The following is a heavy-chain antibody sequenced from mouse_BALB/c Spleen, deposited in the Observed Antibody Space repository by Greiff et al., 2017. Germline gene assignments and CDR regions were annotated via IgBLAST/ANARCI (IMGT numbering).Heavy chain of an antibody. D-gene: IGHD2-14*01. CDR1: GYTFTSYW. J-gene: IGHJ2*01. CDR3: ARGGGYDAHFDY. V-gene: IGHV1-7*01. CDR2: INPSTGYT. Sequence: QVQLKESGAELAKPGASVKMSCKASGYTFTSYWMHWVKQRPGQGLEWIGYINPSTGYTEYNQKFKDKATLTADKSSSTAYMQLSSLTSEDSAVYYCARGGGYDAHFDYWGQGTTLTVSS.